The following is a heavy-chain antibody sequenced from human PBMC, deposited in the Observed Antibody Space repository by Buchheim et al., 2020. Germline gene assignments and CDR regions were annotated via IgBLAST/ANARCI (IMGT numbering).Heavy chain of an antibody. CDR1: GFTFSSYA. V-gene: IGHV3-30*04. CDR3: ARPITTIVASGTPNVDY. CDR2: ISYDGSNK. Sequence: QVQLVESGGGVVQPGRSLRLSCAASGFTFSSYAMHWVRQAPGKGLEWVAVISYDGSNKYYADSVKGRFTISRDNSKNTLYLQMNSLRAEDTAVYYCARPITTIVASGTPNVDYWGQGTL. J-gene: IGHJ4*02. D-gene: IGHD3-22*01.